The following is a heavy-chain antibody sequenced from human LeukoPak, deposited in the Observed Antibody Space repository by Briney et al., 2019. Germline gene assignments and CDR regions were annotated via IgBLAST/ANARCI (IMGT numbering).Heavy chain of an antibody. D-gene: IGHD6-19*01. J-gene: IGHJ4*02. CDR2: INHSGST. CDR1: GGSISSYY. CDR3: ARGGGSGWYDY. Sequence: SETLSLTCTVSGGSISSYYWSWIRQPAGKGLEWIGEINHSGSTNYNPSLKSRVTISVDTSKNQFSLKLSSVTAADTAVYYCARGGGSGWYDYWGQGTLVTVSS. V-gene: IGHV4-34*01.